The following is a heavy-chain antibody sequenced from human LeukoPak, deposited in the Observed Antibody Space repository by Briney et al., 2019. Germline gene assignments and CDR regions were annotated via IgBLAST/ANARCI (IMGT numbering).Heavy chain of an antibody. CDR1: GFTFSSYS. CDR2: ISSSSSYI. Sequence: GGSLRLSCAASGFTFSSYSMNWVRQAPGKGLEWVSSISSSSSYIYYADSVKGRFTISRGNAKNSLYLQMNSLRAEDTAVYYCARARSLWSDDSSGYYLDYWGQGTLVTVSS. CDR3: ARARSLWSDDSSGYYLDY. J-gene: IGHJ4*02. D-gene: IGHD3-22*01. V-gene: IGHV3-21*01.